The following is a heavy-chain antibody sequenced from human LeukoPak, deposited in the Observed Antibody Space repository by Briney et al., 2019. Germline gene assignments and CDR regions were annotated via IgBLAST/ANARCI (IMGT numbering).Heavy chain of an antibody. V-gene: IGHV4-34*01. J-gene: IGHJ4*02. CDR2: INHSGST. CDR1: GGSFSGYY. Sequence: SETLSLTCAVYGGSFSGYYWSWIRQPPGKGLEWIGEINHSGSTNYNPSLKSRVTISVDTSKNQFSLKLSSVTAADTAVYYCARHLYYDILTPRSRFDYWGQGTLVAVSS. CDR3: ARHLYYDILTPRSRFDY. D-gene: IGHD3-9*01.